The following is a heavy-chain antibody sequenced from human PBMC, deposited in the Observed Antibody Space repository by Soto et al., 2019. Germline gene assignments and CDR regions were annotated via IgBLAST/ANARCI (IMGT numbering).Heavy chain of an antibody. CDR3: ARILRGVINYYGMDV. CDR2: IFPNDEK. V-gene: IGHV2-26*01. Sequence: SGPTLVNPTETLTLTCTVSGFSLSNARMGVSWIRQPPGKALEWLAHIFPNDEKSYSTSLKSRLTISKDTSKSQVVLTMTNMDPVDTATYYCARILRGVINYYGMDVWGQGTTVTVSS. D-gene: IGHD3-10*01. J-gene: IGHJ6*02. CDR1: GFSLSNARMG.